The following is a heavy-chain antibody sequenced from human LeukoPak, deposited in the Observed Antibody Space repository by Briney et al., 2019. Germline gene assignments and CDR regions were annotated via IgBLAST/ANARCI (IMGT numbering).Heavy chain of an antibody. CDR1: GYTFTSYG. D-gene: IGHD3-16*01. CDR2: INPSGGST. CDR3: AREYEPLFDY. Sequence: GASVKVSCKASGYTFTSYGISWVRQAPGQGLEWMGIINPSGGSTSYAQKFQGRVTMTRDTSTSTVYMELSSLRSEDTAVYYCAREYEPLFDYWGQGTLVTVSS. V-gene: IGHV1-46*01. J-gene: IGHJ4*02.